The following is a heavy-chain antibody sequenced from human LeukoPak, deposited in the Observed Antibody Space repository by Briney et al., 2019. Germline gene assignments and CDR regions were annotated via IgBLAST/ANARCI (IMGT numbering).Heavy chain of an antibody. CDR2: INYSGST. CDR3: AGVPTSDYFDC. CDR1: GGSITTSNYY. Sequence: PSETLSLTCTVSGGSITTSNYYWGWIRQPPGKGLEWIGMINYSGSTYYNPSLKSRVTMSVDTSKNQFSLKLNSVTAADTAVYYCAGVPTSDYFDCWGQGTLVTVSS. V-gene: IGHV4-39*07. J-gene: IGHJ4*02.